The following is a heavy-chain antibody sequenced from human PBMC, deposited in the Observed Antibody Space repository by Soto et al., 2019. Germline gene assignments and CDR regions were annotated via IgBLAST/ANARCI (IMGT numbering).Heavy chain of an antibody. Sequence: GSLRLSCAASGFTVSSNYMSWVRQAPGKGLEWVSVIYSGGSTYYADSVKGRFTISRDNSKNTLYLQMNSLRAEDTAVYYCDLGGCSGGSCYHAFDIWGQGTMVTVSS. D-gene: IGHD2-15*01. CDR2: IYSGGST. CDR1: GFTVSSNY. CDR3: DLGGCSGGSCYHAFDI. J-gene: IGHJ3*02. V-gene: IGHV3-66*01.